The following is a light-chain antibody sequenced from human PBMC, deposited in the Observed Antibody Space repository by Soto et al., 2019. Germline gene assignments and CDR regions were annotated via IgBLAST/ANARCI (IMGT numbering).Light chain of an antibody. CDR3: QVWDSSSDRGV. CDR1: NIGRRS. V-gene: IGLV3-21*04. CDR2: YNS. J-gene: IGLJ2*01. Sequence: SYELTQPPSVSVAPGSTARISCGGNNIGRRSGRWFQQKPGQAPVLVIHYNSARPSGIPERFSGSNSADTATLTITRVEAGDEADYYCQVWDSSSDRGVFGGGTKLTVL.